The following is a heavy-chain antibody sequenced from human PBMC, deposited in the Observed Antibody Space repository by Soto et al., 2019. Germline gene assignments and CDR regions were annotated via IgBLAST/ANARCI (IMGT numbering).Heavy chain of an antibody. CDR3: ARGRGVVIPAGTPDAFDV. CDR2: ISAFNDNT. CDR1: GYTFNKYG. V-gene: IGHV1-18*01. J-gene: IGHJ3*01. D-gene: IGHD6-13*01. Sequence: ASVKVSCKASGYTFNKYGFNWVRQAPGQGLEWMGRISAFNDNTNLAQKFQCRVTLTTDASTNTAYMELQILRSDDTSMYYCARGRGVVIPAGTPDAFDVWGQGTKVTV.